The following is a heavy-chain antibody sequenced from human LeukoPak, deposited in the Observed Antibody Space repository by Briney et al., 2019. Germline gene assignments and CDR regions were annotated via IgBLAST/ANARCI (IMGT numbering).Heavy chain of an antibody. CDR2: INHSGST. CDR3: ARVPRGIAAAGTLPVGY. J-gene: IGHJ4*02. V-gene: IGHV4-34*01. Sequence: SETLSLTCAVYGGSFSGYYWSWIRQPPGKGLEWIGEINHSGSTNYNPSLKSRVTISVDTSKNQFSLKLSSVTAADTAVYYCARVPRGIAAAGTLPVGYWGQGTLVTVSS. D-gene: IGHD6-13*01. CDR1: GGSFSGYY.